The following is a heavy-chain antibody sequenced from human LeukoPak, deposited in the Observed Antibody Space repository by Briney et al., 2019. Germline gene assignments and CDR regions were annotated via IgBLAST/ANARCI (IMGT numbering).Heavy chain of an antibody. V-gene: IGHV3-30*03. D-gene: IGHD3-3*02. CDR2: ISYDGSNK. CDR3: ASKSGTHFD. Sequence: GRSLRLSCAASGFTFSSYGMHWVRQAPGKGLEWVAVISYDGSNKYYADSVKGRFTISRDNSKNTLYLKMNSLRAEDTAVYYCASKSGTHFDWGQGTLVTVSS. J-gene: IGHJ4*02. CDR1: GFTFSSYG.